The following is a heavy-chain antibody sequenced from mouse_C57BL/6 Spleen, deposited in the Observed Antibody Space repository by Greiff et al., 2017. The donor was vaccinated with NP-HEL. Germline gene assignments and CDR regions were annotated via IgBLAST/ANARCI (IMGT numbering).Heavy chain of an antibody. CDR1: GYTFTSYW. V-gene: IGHV1-50*01. Sequence: VQLQQPGAELVKPGASVKLSCKASGYTFTSYWMQWVKQRPGQGLEWIGEIDPSDSYTNYNQKFKGKATLPVDTSSRTAYMQLSSLTTEESAVYYCARGEGITTVVEEAMDDWGKGTSVTVSS. CDR2: IDPSDSYT. J-gene: IGHJ4*01. D-gene: IGHD1-1*01. CDR3: ARGEGITTVVEEAMDD.